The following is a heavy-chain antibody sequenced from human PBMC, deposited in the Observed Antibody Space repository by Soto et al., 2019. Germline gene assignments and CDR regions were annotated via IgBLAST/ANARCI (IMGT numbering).Heavy chain of an antibody. Sequence: QVQLVQSGAEEKKPGASVKGSCKASGYTFTSYAMHWVRQAPGQRLEWMGWINAGNGNTKYSQKFQGRVTMTRDTYASTAYRELSSLRSEDTAVYCCTRGPGKGMDVWGQGTTGTVSS. J-gene: IGHJ6*02. CDR1: GYTFTSYA. V-gene: IGHV1-3*05. CDR3: TRGPGKGMDV. CDR2: INAGNGNT. D-gene: IGHD6-13*01.